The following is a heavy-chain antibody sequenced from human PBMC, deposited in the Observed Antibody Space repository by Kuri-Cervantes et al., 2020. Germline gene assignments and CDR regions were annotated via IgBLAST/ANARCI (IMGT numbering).Heavy chain of an antibody. Sequence: GGSLRLSCKGSGYSFTSYWIGWVRQMPGKGLEWMGIIYPGDSDTRYSPSFQGQVTISADKSISTVYLQWSSLKASDTAMYYCARGRTYYDYVWGSYRYHYFDYWGQGTLVTVSS. V-gene: IGHV5-51*01. CDR2: IYPGDSDT. CDR1: GYSFTSYW. CDR3: ARGRTYYDYVWGSYRYHYFDY. J-gene: IGHJ4*02. D-gene: IGHD3-16*02.